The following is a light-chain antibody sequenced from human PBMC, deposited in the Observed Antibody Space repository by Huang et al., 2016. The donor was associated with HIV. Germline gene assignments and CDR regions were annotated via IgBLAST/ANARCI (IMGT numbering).Light chain of an antibody. CDR3: QQTYTIPLT. V-gene: IGKV1-39*01. J-gene: IGKJ4*01. CDR2: SSS. CDR1: QTISSY. Sequence: DIQMTQSPSSLSASVGDRVTITCRASQTISSYLSWYQQKPGKAPKLLIYSSSSLRSGVPSRFSGSGSGTDFTLTTSTLQREDFATYYCQQTYTIPLTFGGGTKVEVK.